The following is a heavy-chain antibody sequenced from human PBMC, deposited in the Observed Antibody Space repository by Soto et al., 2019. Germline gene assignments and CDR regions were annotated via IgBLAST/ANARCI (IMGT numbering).Heavy chain of an antibody. CDR2: IIPIFGTA. V-gene: IGHV1-69*01. D-gene: IGHD1-7*01. CDR1: GGTFSSYA. CDR3: ARGAPTKNWNYEGILNWFDP. Sequence: QVQLVQSGAEVKKPGSSVKVSCKASGGTFSSYAISWVRQAPGQELEWMGGIIPIFGTANYAQKFQGRVTITADESTSTAYMELSSLRSEDTAVYYCARGAPTKNWNYEGILNWFDPWGQGTLVTVSS. J-gene: IGHJ5*02.